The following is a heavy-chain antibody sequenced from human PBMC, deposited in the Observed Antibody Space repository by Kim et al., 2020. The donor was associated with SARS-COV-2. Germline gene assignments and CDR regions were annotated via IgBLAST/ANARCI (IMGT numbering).Heavy chain of an antibody. Sequence: GGSLRLSCAASGFTFSSYGMHWVRQAPGKGLEWVAVISYDGSNKYYEDSVKGRFHISRDNYKNTLYLQMNSLGAEDTAVYYCAKESGSGSYYAWTYYYYGIDVWGQGTTVTVS. CDR2: ISYDGSNK. V-gene: IGHV3-30*18. D-gene: IGHD3-10*01. CDR1: GFTFSSYG. CDR3: AKESGSGSYYAWTYYYYGIDV. J-gene: IGHJ6*02.